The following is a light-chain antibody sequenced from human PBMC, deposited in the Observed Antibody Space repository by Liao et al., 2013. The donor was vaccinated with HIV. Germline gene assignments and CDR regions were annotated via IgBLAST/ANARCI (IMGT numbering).Light chain of an antibody. J-gene: IGLJ1*01. V-gene: IGLV3-1*01. Sequence: SYELTQPPSVSVSPGQTASITCSGDKLGDKYACWYQQKPGQSPVLVIYQDNKRPSGIPERFSGSNSGNTATLTISGTQAMDEADYYCQTWDNNINYVFGTGTKVTVL. CDR1: KLGDKY. CDR2: QDN. CDR3: QTWDNNINYV.